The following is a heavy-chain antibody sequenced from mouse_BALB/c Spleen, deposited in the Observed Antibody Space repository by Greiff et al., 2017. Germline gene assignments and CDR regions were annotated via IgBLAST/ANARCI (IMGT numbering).Heavy chain of an antibody. J-gene: IGHJ2*01. CDR3: ARGYGNYFCFDY. CDR1: GFTFTDYY. V-gene: IGHV7-3*02. CDR2: IRNKANGYTT. Sequence: LVESGGGLVQPGGSLRLSCATSGFTFTDYYMSWVRQPPGKALEWLGFIRNKANGYTTEYSASVKGRFTISRDNSQSILYLQMNTLRAEDSATYYCARGYGNYFCFDYWGQGTTLTVSS. D-gene: IGHD2-10*02.